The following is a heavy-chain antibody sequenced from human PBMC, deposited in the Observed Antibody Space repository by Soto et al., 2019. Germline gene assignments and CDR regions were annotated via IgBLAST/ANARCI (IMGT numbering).Heavy chain of an antibody. J-gene: IGHJ6*02. V-gene: IGHV1-69*12. CDR1: GGTFRTYA. D-gene: IGHD6-19*01. CDR3: AKGTVAATPTSYYYYGMDV. Sequence: QVQLLQSGAEVKKPGSSVRVSCEASGGTFRTYAISWVRQAPRQGLEWMGEIIPICGTINYAQNLQGRPTITADESTATVYMDLTSLRSDDTALYYCAKGTVAATPTSYYYYGMDVWGQGTTVTVSS. CDR2: IIPICGTI.